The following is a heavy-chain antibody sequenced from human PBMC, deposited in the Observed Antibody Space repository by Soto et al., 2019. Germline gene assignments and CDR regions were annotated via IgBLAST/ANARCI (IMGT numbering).Heavy chain of an antibody. CDR3: VRGGGGGLFEH. CDR1: GFPFSDYY. J-gene: IGHJ4*02. V-gene: IGHV3-11*06. Sequence: QVHLVESGGGLVKPGGSLRLSCPTSGFPFSDYYMSWIRQAPGKGLELLSHISPKSTYRNYADSVKGRFTISRDNTKSSLFLQMNSLGVEDTAVYYCVRGGGGGLFEHWGQGVLVTVSS. D-gene: IGHD2-21*01. CDR2: ISPKSTYR.